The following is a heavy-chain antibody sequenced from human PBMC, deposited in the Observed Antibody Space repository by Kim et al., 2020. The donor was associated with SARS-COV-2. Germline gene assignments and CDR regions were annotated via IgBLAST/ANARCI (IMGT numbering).Heavy chain of an antibody. Sequence: SETLSLTCAVSGDSISLSYWAWIRQPPGKGLEWIGYINYGGNTNNNPSLKSRVTISLDSSKNQFSLKLMSVTAADTAAYFCSRASCPACPLYFWGLGTQV. D-gene: IGHD2-15*01. CDR2: INYGGNT. CDR1: GDSISLSY. V-gene: IGHV4-59*01. CDR3: SRASCPACPLYF. J-gene: IGHJ4*02.